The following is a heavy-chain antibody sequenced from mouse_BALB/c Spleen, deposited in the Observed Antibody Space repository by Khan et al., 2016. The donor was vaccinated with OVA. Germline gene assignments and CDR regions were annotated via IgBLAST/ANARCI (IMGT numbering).Heavy chain of an antibody. J-gene: IGHJ3*01. D-gene: IGHD2-2*01. Sequence: VQLQQSGPELMKPGASVKISCKASGYSFTSYYIHWVMLSHGKSLEWIGYIDPFSGGTTYNQKFKGKATLTVDKSSSTAYIHLSSLTSEDSAVYYCTRHGYGGWFTYWGQGTLVTVSA. CDR3: TRHGYGGWFTY. V-gene: IGHV1S135*01. CDR2: IDPFSGGT. CDR1: GYSFTSYY.